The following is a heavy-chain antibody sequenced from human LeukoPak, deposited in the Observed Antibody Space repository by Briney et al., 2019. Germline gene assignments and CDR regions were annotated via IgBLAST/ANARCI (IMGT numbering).Heavy chain of an antibody. J-gene: IGHJ4*02. CDR2: ISAYNGNT. Sequence: ASVKVSCKASGYTFPNYGITWVRQAPGQGPEWMGWISAYNGNTNYAQKLQGRVTMTTDTSTSTAYMELRSLRSDDTAVYYCATDIVVVPAAMSASDYWGQGTLVTVSS. CDR1: GYTFPNYG. D-gene: IGHD2-2*01. CDR3: ATDIVVVPAAMSASDY. V-gene: IGHV1-18*01.